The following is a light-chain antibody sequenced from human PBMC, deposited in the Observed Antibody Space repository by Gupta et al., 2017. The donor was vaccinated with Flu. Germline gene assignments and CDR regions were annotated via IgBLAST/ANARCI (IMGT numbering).Light chain of an antibody. Sequence: EVVFTQSPVTLYLSPGDRATLSCRASQDVNIYLAWYQQPPGQTPRLLIYDTSNRATGIPVRFSGSGSGTDFTLTIDSLEPEDFATYYCQQRNNWPLTFGGGTTVAI. CDR1: QDVNIY. CDR3: QQRNNWPLT. J-gene: IGKJ4*01. V-gene: IGKV3-11*01. CDR2: DTS.